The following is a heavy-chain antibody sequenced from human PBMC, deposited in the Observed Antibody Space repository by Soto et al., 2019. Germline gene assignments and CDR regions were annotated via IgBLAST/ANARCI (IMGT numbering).Heavy chain of an antibody. D-gene: IGHD2-21*02. Sequence: QVQLQESGPGLVKPSQTLSLTCTVSGGSISSGGYYWGWIRQHPGKGLEWIGYIYYSGSTYYNSSLRSRVSISIATSKTQFSLKLSSVTAADTAVYYCARTGFCGGDCYWFDPWGQGTLVTVSS. CDR2: IYYSGST. CDR3: ARTGFCGGDCYWFDP. V-gene: IGHV4-31*03. J-gene: IGHJ5*02. CDR1: GGSISSGGYY.